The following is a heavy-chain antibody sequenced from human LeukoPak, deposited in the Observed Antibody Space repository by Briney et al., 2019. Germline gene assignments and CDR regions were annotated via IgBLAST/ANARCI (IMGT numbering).Heavy chain of an antibody. V-gene: IGHV3-48*01. Sequence: GGSLRLSSAAFGFTFSSYGMNWVRQAPGKGLEWVSYISSSSSTIYYADSVKGRFTISRDNAKNSLYLQMNSLRAEDTALYYCARAPYYYDSSGYSPSDYWGQGTLVTVSS. J-gene: IGHJ4*02. CDR1: GFTFSSYG. D-gene: IGHD3-22*01. CDR3: ARAPYYYDSSGYSPSDY. CDR2: ISSSSSTI.